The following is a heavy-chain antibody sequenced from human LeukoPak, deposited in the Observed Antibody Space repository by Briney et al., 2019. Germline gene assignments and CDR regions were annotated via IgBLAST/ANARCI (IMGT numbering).Heavy chain of an antibody. V-gene: IGHV4-34*01. CDR2: INHSGST. J-gene: IGHJ4*02. Sequence: SETLSLTCAVYGGSFSGYYWSWIRQPPGKGLEWIGEINHSGSTNYNPSLKSRVTISVDTSKNQFSLKLSSVTAADTAVYYCARGLDDYDLDYYFDYWGQGTLVTVSS. CDR1: GGSFSGYY. D-gene: IGHD4-17*01. CDR3: ARGLDDYDLDYYFDY.